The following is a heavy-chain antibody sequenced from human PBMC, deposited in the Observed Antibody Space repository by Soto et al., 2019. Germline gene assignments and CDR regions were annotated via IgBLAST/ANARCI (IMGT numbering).Heavy chain of an antibody. Sequence: EVHLLESGGVLVQPGESLRLSCETSGCTFSNCVMTWVRQAPRKGLEWVSVITKTGDTDYADSVKGRFTISRDNSKNTVYLQMNSLRAEDTAVYYCAKGLLNGRWYAADWGQGTLVTVSS. J-gene: IGHJ4*02. V-gene: IGHV3-23*01. D-gene: IGHD6-13*01. CDR3: AKGLLNGRWYAAD. CDR2: ITKTGDT. CDR1: GCTFSNCV.